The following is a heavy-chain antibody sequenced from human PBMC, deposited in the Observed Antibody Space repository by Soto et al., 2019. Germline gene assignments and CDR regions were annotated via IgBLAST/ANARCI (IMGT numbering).Heavy chain of an antibody. Sequence: QVQLQESGPGLVKPSQTLSLTCTVSGGSISSGGYYWSWIRQHPGKGLEWIGYIYYSGSTYYNPSRKSRVTISVDTSKNQFSRKLSSVTAADTAVYYCARGRYYYDSSGYYQLDYWGQGTLVTVSS. J-gene: IGHJ4*02. V-gene: IGHV4-31*03. CDR1: GGSISSGGYY. D-gene: IGHD3-22*01. CDR3: ARGRYYYDSSGYYQLDY. CDR2: IYYSGST.